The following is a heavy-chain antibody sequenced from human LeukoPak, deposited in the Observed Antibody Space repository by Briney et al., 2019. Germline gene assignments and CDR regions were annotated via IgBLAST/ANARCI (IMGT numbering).Heavy chain of an antibody. Sequence: GGSLRLSCAASGFTFSSYGMHWVRQAPGKGLEWVAVIWYDGSNKYYADSVKGRFTISRDNSKNTLYLQMNSLRAEDTAVYYCARDHSAAAIENYGMDVWGQGTTVTVSS. CDR1: GFTFSSYG. J-gene: IGHJ6*02. D-gene: IGHD2-2*01. CDR3: ARDHSAAAIENYGMDV. V-gene: IGHV3-33*01. CDR2: IWYDGSNK.